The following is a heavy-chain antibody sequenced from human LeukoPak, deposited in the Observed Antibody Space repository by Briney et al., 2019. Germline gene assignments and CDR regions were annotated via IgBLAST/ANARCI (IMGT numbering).Heavy chain of an antibody. V-gene: IGHV4-59*01. J-gene: IGHJ4*02. CDR3: ARAHVTFAGELSSGFDY. D-gene: IGHD3-16*02. Sequence: PSETLSLTCTVSGGSISSYYWSWIRQPPGKGLEWIGYIYYSGSTNYNPSLKSRVTISVDTSKNQFSLKLSSVTAADTAVYYCARAHVTFAGELSSGFDYWGQGALVTVSS. CDR2: IYYSGST. CDR1: GGSISSYY.